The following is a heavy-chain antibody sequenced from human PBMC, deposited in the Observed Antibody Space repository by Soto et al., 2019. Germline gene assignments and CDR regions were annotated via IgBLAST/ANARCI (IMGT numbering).Heavy chain of an antibody. J-gene: IGHJ4*02. CDR1: GFTFSSYS. CDR3: ARSGNNWNYGPRSQKSPIDY. V-gene: IGHV3-21*01. CDR2: ISSSSSYI. Sequence: GGSLRLSCAASGFTFSSYSMNWVRQAPGKGLEWVSSISSSSSYIYYADSVKGRITNSSDNTKNSLYLQMNSLRAEDTAVYYCARSGNNWNYGPRSQKSPIDYWGQGTLVTVSS. D-gene: IGHD1-7*01.